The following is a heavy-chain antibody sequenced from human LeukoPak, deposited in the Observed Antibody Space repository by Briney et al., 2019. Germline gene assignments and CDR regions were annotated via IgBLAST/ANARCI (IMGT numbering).Heavy chain of an antibody. D-gene: IGHD1-1*01. V-gene: IGHV1-18*01. Sequence: APVKVSCKASGYTFTSYGISWVRQAPGQGLEWMGWISAYNGNTNYAQKLQGRVTMTTDTSTSTAYMELRSLRSDDTAVYYCARLLQLEQASYYYYGMDVWGQGTTVTVSS. J-gene: IGHJ6*02. CDR3: ARLLQLEQASYYYYGMDV. CDR2: ISAYNGNT. CDR1: GYTFTSYG.